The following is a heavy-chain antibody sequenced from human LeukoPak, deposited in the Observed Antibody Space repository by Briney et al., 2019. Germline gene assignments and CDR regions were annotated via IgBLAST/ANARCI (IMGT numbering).Heavy chain of an antibody. Sequence: PGGSLRLSCAASGFTFSSYAMSWVRQAPGKGLEWVSAISGSGGSTYYADSVKGRFTISRDNSKNTLYLQMNSLRAEDTAVYYCAKGGYYYDSSGTNDYWGQGTLVTVSS. CDR3: AKGGYYYDSSGTNDY. J-gene: IGHJ4*02. CDR2: ISGSGGST. CDR1: GFTFSSYA. V-gene: IGHV3-23*01. D-gene: IGHD3-22*01.